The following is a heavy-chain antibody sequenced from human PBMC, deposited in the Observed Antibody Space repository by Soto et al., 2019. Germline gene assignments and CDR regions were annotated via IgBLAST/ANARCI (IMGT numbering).Heavy chain of an antibody. V-gene: IGHV1-3*01. CDR1: GYTFTSYA. Sequence: ASVKVSCKASGYTFTSYAMHWVRQAPGQRLEWMGWINAGNGNTKYSQKFQGRVTMTEDTSTDTAYMELSSLRSEDTAVYYCATVLIVGATAPFDYWGQGTMVTVSS. CDR2: INAGNGNT. D-gene: IGHD1-26*01. CDR3: ATVLIVGATAPFDY. J-gene: IGHJ4*03.